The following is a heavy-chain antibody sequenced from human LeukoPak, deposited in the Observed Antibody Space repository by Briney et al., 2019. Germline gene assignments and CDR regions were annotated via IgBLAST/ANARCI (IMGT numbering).Heavy chain of an antibody. CDR1: GVSISSYY. D-gene: IGHD3-10*01. CDR2: TYTSGST. Sequence: PSETLSLTCTVSGVSISSYYGSWIPQPAGKGLEWIGRTYTSGSTNYPPSLKSRVTMSVDRYKNQFSLKLRSVTAAGTAVYYCARDLAYGSGMGYFDYWGQGTLVTVSS. V-gene: IGHV4-4*07. J-gene: IGHJ4*02. CDR3: ARDLAYGSGMGYFDY.